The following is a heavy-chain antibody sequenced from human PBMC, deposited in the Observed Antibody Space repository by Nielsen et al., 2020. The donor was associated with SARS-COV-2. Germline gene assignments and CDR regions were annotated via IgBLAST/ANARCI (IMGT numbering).Heavy chain of an antibody. CDR2: ISGSGGST. V-gene: IGHV3-23*01. Sequence: GESLKISCAASGFTFSSYAMSWVRQAPGKGLEWVSAISGSGGSTYYADSVKGRFTISRDNSKNTLYLQMNSLRAEDTAVYYCAKEMNTDTAMDDYYYYYGMDVWGQGTTVTVS. CDR3: AKEMNTDTAMDDYYYYYGMDV. J-gene: IGHJ6*02. D-gene: IGHD5-18*01. CDR1: GFTFSSYA.